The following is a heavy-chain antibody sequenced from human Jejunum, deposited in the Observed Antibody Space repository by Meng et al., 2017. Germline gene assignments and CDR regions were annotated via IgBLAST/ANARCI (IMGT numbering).Heavy chain of an antibody. CDR2: VYHSGST. J-gene: IGHJ2*01. Sequence: QVQLQESGPGLVKPSETLSLTCAVSGGSIESNNWWAWIRQPPGQGLEWIGEVYHSGSTHYNPSLQSRVTISIDNSKNRFSLSLNSVTAVDTAIYYCARADYVRYFDLWGRGTLVTVSS. CDR1: GGSIESNNW. D-gene: IGHD3-10*02. CDR3: ARADYVRYFDL. V-gene: IGHV4-4*02.